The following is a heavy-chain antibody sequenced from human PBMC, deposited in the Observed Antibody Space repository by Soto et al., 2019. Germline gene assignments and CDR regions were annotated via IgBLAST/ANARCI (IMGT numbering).Heavy chain of an antibody. V-gene: IGHV4-30-2*01. J-gene: IGHJ6*02. D-gene: IGHD2-8*01. Sequence: SETLSLTCTVSGDSISSGGYFWSWIRQPPGKGLEWIGYIYHSGSTYYNPSLKSRVSISVDRSKNQFSLKLSSVTAADTAVYYCTTDCTNGVCYLEGEDYYYYYGMDVWGQGTTVTVSS. CDR3: TTDCTNGVCYLEGEDYYYYYGMDV. CDR2: IYHSGST. CDR1: GDSISSGGYF.